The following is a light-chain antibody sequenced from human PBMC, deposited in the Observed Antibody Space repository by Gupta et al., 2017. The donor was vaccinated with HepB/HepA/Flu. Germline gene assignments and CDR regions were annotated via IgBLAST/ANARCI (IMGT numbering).Light chain of an antibody. CDR3: QQRSNWPRT. J-gene: IGKJ1*01. V-gene: IGKV3-11*01. Sequence: LLTQSPATLSLSPGESATLTCRVSQSVSSYLAWYQQKPGQPPRFLIYDASNRATDIPARFSGRGSGTDFTLTISSLEAEDFAVYYCQQRSNWPRTFGQGTKVEIK. CDR1: QSVSSY. CDR2: DAS.